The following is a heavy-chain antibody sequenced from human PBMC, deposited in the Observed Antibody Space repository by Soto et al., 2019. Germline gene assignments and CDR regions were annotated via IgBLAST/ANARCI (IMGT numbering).Heavy chain of an antibody. V-gene: IGHV4-59*01. CDR3: VRAGQNILSNWYWFDP. J-gene: IGHJ5*02. Sequence: SETLSLTCSVSGGSIRTYYWSWIRQPPGKGLEWIGYIYSSGSTNYNPSLKSRVTMSVDTSKNQFSLKVTSVTSADTAVYFCVRAGQNILSNWYWFDPWGQGTLVTVSS. CDR1: GGSIRTYY. D-gene: IGHD6-13*01. CDR2: IYSSGST.